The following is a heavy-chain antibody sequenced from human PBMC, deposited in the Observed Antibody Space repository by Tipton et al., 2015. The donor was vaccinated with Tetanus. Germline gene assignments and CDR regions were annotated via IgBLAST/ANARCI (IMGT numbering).Heavy chain of an antibody. V-gene: IGHV4-61*01. CDR1: GGSVSGSSHY. D-gene: IGHD1-1*01. CDR2: IYHSGST. J-gene: IGHJ4*02. CDR3: ARANNDFPKKGPFDS. Sequence: TLSLTCTVSGGSVSGSSHYWSWIRQPPGKQLEWVGYIYHSGSTNYNPSLKSRVSISFSTSKNQFSLNLESVTAADTAFYYCARANNDFPKKGPFDSWGQGPLVIVSS.